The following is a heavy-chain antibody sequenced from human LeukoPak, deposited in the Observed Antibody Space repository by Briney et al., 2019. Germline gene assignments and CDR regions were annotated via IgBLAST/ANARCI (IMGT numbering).Heavy chain of an antibody. Sequence: SETLSLTCAVHGGSFSGYYWSWIRQPPGKGLEWIGQINHSGSTNYNPSLKSRVTMSVDTSKNQFSLKLSSVTAADTAVYYCARVVRGYSYGSWYFDYWGQGTLVTVSS. D-gene: IGHD5-18*01. V-gene: IGHV4-34*01. CDR3: ARVVRGYSYGSWYFDY. J-gene: IGHJ4*02. CDR1: GGSFSGYY. CDR2: INHSGST.